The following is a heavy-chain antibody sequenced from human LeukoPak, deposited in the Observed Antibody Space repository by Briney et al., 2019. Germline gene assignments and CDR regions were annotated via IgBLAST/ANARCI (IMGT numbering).Heavy chain of an antibody. Sequence: ASVKVSCKASGYTFTSYDINWVRQATGQGLEWMGWVNPNSGNTGYAQKFQGRVTMTRNTSISTAYMELSSLGSEDTAVYYCARRIGIAVAPVPWGQGTLVTVSS. J-gene: IGHJ5*02. CDR2: VNPNSGNT. V-gene: IGHV1-8*01. CDR3: ARRIGIAVAPVP. CDR1: GYTFTSYD. D-gene: IGHD6-19*01.